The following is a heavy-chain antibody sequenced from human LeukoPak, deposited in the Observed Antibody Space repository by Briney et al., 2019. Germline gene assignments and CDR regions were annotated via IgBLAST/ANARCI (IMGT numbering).Heavy chain of an antibody. CDR1: GGTFSSYA. V-gene: IGHV1-69*05. CDR3: ARERAKYYYDSSGHDAFDI. Sequence: SVKVSCKAFGGTFSSYAISWVRQAPGQGLEWMGRIIPIFGTANYAQKFQGRVTITTDESTSTAYMELSSLRSEDTAVYYCARERAKYYYDSSGHDAFDIWGQGTMVTVSS. D-gene: IGHD3-22*01. J-gene: IGHJ3*02. CDR2: IIPIFGTA.